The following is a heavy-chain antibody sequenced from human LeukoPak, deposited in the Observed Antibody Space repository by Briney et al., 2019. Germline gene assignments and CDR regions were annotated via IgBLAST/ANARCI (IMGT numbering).Heavy chain of an antibody. V-gene: IGHV3-9*01. CDR2: ISWNSGSI. J-gene: IGHJ4*02. CDR1: GFTFGDYA. Sequence: GRSLRLSCAASGFTFGDYAMHWVRQAPGKGLEWVSGISWNSGSIGYADSVKGRFTISRDNAKNSLYLQMNSLRAEDTALYYCAKARGYYGSGSYGVGFDYWGQGTLVTVSS. D-gene: IGHD3-10*01. CDR3: AKARGYYGSGSYGVGFDY.